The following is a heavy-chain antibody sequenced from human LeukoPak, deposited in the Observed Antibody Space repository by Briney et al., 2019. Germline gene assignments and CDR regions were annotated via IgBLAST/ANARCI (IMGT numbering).Heavy chain of an antibody. CDR2: IYYRGST. Sequence: SEALSLTCTVSGGSISTISYYWGWIRQPPGKGLEWIGSIYYRGSTYYHPSLKSRVTISVDTSKNQFSLRLSSVTAADTAVYYCARLGYDSSTSWFDCWGQGTLVTVSP. D-gene: IGHD3-22*01. J-gene: IGHJ4*02. CDR3: ARLGYDSSTSWFDC. CDR1: GGSISTISYY. V-gene: IGHV4-39*01.